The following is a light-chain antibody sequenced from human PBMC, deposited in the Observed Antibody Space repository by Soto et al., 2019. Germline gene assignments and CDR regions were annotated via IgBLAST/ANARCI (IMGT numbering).Light chain of an antibody. CDR2: EVS. J-gene: IGLJ1*01. Sequence: QSALTQPASVSGSPGQSITISCTGTSSDVGSYNLVSWYQQHPGKAPKVMIHEVSKRPSGVSNRFSGSKSGNTASLTISGLQAEDEADYYCCSYADSSTLYVFGTGTKVTVL. CDR3: CSYADSSTLYV. CDR1: SSDVGSYNL. V-gene: IGLV2-23*02.